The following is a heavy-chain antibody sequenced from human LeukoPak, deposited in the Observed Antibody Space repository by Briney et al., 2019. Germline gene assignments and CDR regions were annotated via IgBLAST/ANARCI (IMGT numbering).Heavy chain of an antibody. V-gene: IGHV3-74*01. CDR3: ARDGGPEAFDY. Sequence: QPGGSLRLSCAASGFTFSTYWMYWVRQAPGRGLVWVSRISFDGASRNYADSVKGRFTISRDNSNNTMFLQMDSLRGEDTAIYYCARDGGPEAFDYWGQGTLVTVSS. J-gene: IGHJ4*02. CDR2: ISFDGASR. CDR1: GFTFSTYW. D-gene: IGHD6-25*01.